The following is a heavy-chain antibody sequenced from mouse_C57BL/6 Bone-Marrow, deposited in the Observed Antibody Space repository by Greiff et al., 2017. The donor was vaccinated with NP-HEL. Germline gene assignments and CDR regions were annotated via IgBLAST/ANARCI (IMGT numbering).Heavy chain of an antibody. Sequence: EVKLQESGPELVKPGDSVKISCKASGYSFTGYFMNWVMQSHGKSLEWIGRINPYNGDTFYNQKFKGKATLTVDKSSSTAHMELRSLTSEDSAVYYCAREGWFAYWGQGTLVTVSA. CDR3: AREGWFAY. J-gene: IGHJ3*01. CDR1: GYSFTGYF. CDR2: INPYNGDT. V-gene: IGHV1-20*01.